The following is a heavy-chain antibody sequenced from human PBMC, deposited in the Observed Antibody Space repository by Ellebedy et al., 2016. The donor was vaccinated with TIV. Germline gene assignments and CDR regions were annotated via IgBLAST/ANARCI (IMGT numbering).Heavy chain of an antibody. CDR3: TTVYRYNYDSV. V-gene: IGHV3-15*01. D-gene: IGHD5-18*01. CDR2: IKSKTDGGAA. J-gene: IGHJ4*02. CDR1: GFTFSNAW. Sequence: PGGSLRLSCAASGFTFSNAWMNWVRQAPGKGLEWVGRIKSKTDGGAADYAAPVKGRFTISRDDSKNTLYLQMSSLKTEDTAVYFCTTVYRYNYDSVWGQGTLVTGSS.